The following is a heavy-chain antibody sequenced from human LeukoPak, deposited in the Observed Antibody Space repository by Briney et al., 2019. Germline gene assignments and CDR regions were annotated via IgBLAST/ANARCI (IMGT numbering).Heavy chain of an antibody. CDR2: IYYSGST. CDR3: ASLWFGELPYNWFDP. V-gene: IGHV4-39*01. D-gene: IGHD3-10*01. CDR1: GGSISSSSYY. J-gene: IGHJ5*02. Sequence: SETLSLTCTVAGGSISSSSYYWGWIRQPPGKGLEWIGSIYYSGSTYYNPSLKSRVTISVDTSKNQFSLKLSSMTAADTAVYYCASLWFGELPYNWFDPWGQGTLVTVSS.